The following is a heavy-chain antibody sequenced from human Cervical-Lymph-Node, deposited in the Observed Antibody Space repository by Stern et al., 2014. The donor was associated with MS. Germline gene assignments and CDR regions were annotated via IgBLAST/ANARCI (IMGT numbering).Heavy chain of an antibody. CDR2: IYSSGST. J-gene: IGHJ6*02. CDR1: GGSISSYY. CDR3: ARVPSSPLYYYYGMDV. V-gene: IGHV4-59*01. Sequence: QLQLQESGPGLVKPSETLSLTCTVSGGSISSYYWSWIRQPPGKGLEWIGYIYSSGSTNYNPSLKSRVTISVDTSKNQFSLKLSSVTAADTAVYYCARVPSSPLYYYYGMDVWGQGTTVTVSS. D-gene: IGHD6-13*01.